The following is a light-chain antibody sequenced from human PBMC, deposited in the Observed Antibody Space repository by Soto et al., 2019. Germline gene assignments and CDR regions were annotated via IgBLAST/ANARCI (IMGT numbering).Light chain of an antibody. V-gene: IGKV3-11*01. CDR1: HDVDIY. J-gene: IGKJ5*01. CDR3: QQRKYWPPLT. CDR2: DAS. Sequence: EVVLTQSPATLSLSPGETATLSCRASHDVDIYVAWYQQKPGQAPRLLIYDASNRATGIPARFSGGGSGTDFTLTISSLEPEDCAVYYCQQRKYWPPLTFGQGTRLE.